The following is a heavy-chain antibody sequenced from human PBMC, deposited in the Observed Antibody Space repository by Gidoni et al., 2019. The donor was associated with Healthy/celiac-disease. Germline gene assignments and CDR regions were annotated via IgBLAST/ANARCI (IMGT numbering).Heavy chain of an antibody. V-gene: IGHV3-21*01. D-gene: IGHD5-18*01. CDR1: GFTFSSYS. CDR3: ARLVRIQLCIDY. CDR2: IRISSSYI. J-gene: IGHJ4*02. Sequence: EVQLVESGGGLVKPGGSLRFSCAASGFTFSSYSWNWVRQSPGNGLEGVSSIRISSSYIFYAGPVECRFTISRDNAKNSLYLQMNSLRAEDTTVYYCARLVRIQLCIDYWGQGTLVTVSS.